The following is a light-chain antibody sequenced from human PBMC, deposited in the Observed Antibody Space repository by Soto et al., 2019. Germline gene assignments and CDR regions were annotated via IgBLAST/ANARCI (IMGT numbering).Light chain of an antibody. Sequence: DMQLTQSPSTLSASVGDRVTITCQASEDINNYLNWYQQKPGKAPKLLIYDASDLETGVPSRFSGSVSGSDFTFTISNVQPEDAATYFCQHYHTLPPELTSGQGTRLEIK. CDR1: EDINNY. CDR2: DAS. CDR3: QHYHTLPPELT. V-gene: IGKV1-33*01. J-gene: IGKJ5*01.